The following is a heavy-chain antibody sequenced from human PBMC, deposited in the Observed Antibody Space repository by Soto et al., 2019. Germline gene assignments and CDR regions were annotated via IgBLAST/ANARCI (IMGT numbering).Heavy chain of an antibody. D-gene: IGHD3-3*02. CDR1: GGTFGNSA. V-gene: IGHV1-69*12. J-gene: IGHJ6*02. CDR3: ARDKDRQQLGGNYYYGIDV. CDR2: IIPIFRTP. Sequence: QVPLVQSGAEVKKPGSSVTVSCKASGGTFGNSAVSWVRQAPGQGLEWMGGIIPIFRTPDYAQKFQGRVTITADESTSTVYMELTSLRSEDTAVYYCARDKDRQQLGGNYYYGIDVWGQGTTVTVSS.